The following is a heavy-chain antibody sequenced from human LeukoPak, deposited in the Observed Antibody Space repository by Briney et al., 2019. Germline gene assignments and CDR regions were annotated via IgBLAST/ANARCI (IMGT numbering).Heavy chain of an antibody. J-gene: IGHJ4*02. D-gene: IGHD2/OR15-2a*01. CDR3: AKLQGIFVSDY. CDR1: GFTFSSYG. Sequence: GGSLRLSCAASGFTFSSYGMHWVRQAPGKGLEWVAVISYDGSNKYYADSVKGRFTISRDNSKNTLYLQMNSLRAEDTAVYYCAKLQGIFVSDYWGQGTLVTVSS. CDR2: ISYDGSNK. V-gene: IGHV3-30*18.